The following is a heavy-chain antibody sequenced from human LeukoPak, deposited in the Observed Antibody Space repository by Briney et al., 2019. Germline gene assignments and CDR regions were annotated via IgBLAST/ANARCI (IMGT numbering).Heavy chain of an antibody. CDR1: GYTFTGYY. CDR3: ARTRSGYLYYFDY. CDR2: IIPIFGTA. V-gene: IGHV1-69*06. J-gene: IGHJ4*02. D-gene: IGHD3-22*01. Sequence: ASVKVSCKASGYTFTGYYMHWVRQAPGQGLEWMGGIIPIFGTANYAQKFQGRVTITADKSTSTAYMELSSLRSEDTAVYYCARTRSGYLYYFDYWGQGTLVTVSS.